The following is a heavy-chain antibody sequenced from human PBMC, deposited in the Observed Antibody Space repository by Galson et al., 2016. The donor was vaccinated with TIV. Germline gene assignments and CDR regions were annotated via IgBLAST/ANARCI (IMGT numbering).Heavy chain of an antibody. Sequence: ETLSLTCTVSGGSISSYFWSWIRQSPGKGLEWIGHIYYSGTTDYNPSLKSRVSISIDSSKKQFSLRLTSATAADTAVYYCARDGVINPRVLEYWGQGALVTVSP. V-gene: IGHV4-59*01. CDR2: IYYSGTT. CDR1: GGSISSYF. D-gene: IGHD3-22*01. J-gene: IGHJ4*01. CDR3: ARDGVINPRVLEY.